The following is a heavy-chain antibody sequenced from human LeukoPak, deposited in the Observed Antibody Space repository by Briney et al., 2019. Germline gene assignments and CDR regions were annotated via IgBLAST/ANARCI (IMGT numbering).Heavy chain of an antibody. D-gene: IGHD3-10*01. J-gene: IGHJ5*02. CDR1: GYSISSGYY. CDR2: IYHSGST. Sequence: PSETLSLTCTVSGYSISSGYYWGWIRQPPGKGLEWIGSIYHSGSTNYNPSLKSRVTMSVDTSKNQFSLKLSSVTAADTAVYYCARAGITMVRGAGGWFDPWGQGTLVTVSS. V-gene: IGHV4-38-2*02. CDR3: ARAGITMVRGAGGWFDP.